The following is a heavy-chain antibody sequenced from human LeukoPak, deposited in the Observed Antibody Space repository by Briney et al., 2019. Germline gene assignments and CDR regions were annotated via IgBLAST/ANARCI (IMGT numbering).Heavy chain of an antibody. CDR1: GFTFNNYA. D-gene: IGHD6-19*01. J-gene: IGHJ5*02. CDR3: ARPYSSGWDNWFDP. Sequence: GGSLRLSCAASGFTFNNYAMNWVRQAPGKGLEWVSSISSSSSYIYYADSVKGRFTISRDNAKKSVYLQMNSLRAEDTAVYYCARPYSSGWDNWFDPWGQGTLVTVSS. V-gene: IGHV3-21*01. CDR2: ISSSSSYI.